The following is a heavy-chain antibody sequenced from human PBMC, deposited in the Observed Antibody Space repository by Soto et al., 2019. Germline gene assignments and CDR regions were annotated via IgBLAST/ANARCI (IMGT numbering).Heavy chain of an antibody. V-gene: IGHV3-74*01. CDR2: INSDGSSA. CDR1: GFTFNYYW. J-gene: IGHJ6*04. CDR3: ARGIQYRYGMDV. D-gene: IGHD5-18*01. Sequence: EVQVVESGGGLVQPGGSLRLSCAADGFTFNYYWMHWVRQAPGKGLVWVSRINSDGSSAFYADSVKGRFTSSRDNAKNTVYLQVNSLRAEDTAVYFCARGIQYRYGMDVWGEGTTVTVSS.